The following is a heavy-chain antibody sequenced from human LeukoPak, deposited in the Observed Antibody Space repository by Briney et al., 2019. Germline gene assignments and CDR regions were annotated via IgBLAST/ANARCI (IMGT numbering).Heavy chain of an antibody. J-gene: IGHJ4*02. V-gene: IGHV3-43*02. CDR1: GFTFDVYA. D-gene: IGHD4-23*01. CDR2: ISGDGGST. Sequence: GGSLGLSCAASGFTFDVYAMHWVRQAPGKGLEWVSLISGDGGSTYYADSVKGRFTISRDNSKNSLYLQMNSLRTEDTALYYCAKDMSYGGKDYWGQRTLVTVSS. CDR3: AKDMSYGGKDY.